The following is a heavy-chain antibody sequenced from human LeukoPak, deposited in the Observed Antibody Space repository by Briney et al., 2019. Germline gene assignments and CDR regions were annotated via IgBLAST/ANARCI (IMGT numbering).Heavy chain of an antibody. J-gene: IGHJ5*02. V-gene: IGHV4-38-2*02. Sequence: PAQTLSLTCSVSGMSITSRHYWGWIRQPPGKGLEWIGSTSHSDSPYYNPSLESHVTISLDTSRNQFSLKLTSVTAADTAVYYCARDFGETSLPNWFDPWGQGTLVIVSS. CDR3: ARDFGETSLPNWFDP. D-gene: IGHD3-16*01. CDR1: GMSITSRHY. CDR2: TSHSDSP.